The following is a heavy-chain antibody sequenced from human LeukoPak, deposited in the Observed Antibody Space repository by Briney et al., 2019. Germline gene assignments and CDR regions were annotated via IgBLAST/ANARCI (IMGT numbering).Heavy chain of an antibody. V-gene: IGHV4-34*01. CDR1: GGSFSGYY. CDR2: INHSGST. Sequence: PSETLSLTCAVYGGSFSGYYWSWIRQPPGKGLEWIGEINHSGSTNYNPSLKSRVTISVDTSKNQFSLKLSSVTAADTAVYYCARGRTPWGLPLAYWGQGTLVTVSS. J-gene: IGHJ4*02. D-gene: IGHD3-16*01. CDR3: ARGRTPWGLPLAY.